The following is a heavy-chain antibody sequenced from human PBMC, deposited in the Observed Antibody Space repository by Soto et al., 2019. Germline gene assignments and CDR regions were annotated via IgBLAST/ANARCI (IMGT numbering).Heavy chain of an antibody. Sequence: QVQLVQSGAEVKKPGSSVKVSCKASGGTFSSYALNWVRQAPGQGLEWMGGIIPIFGTAHYAQEFQGRVTITADESTTTAYMELSSLRSEDTALYYCARRTTVTTKHAFDVWGQGTMVTVSS. CDR3: ARRTTVTTKHAFDV. D-gene: IGHD1-1*01. CDR1: GGTFSSYA. V-gene: IGHV1-69*12. J-gene: IGHJ3*01. CDR2: IIPIFGTA.